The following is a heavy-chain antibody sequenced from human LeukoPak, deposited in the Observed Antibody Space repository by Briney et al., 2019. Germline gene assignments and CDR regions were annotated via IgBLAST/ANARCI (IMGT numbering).Heavy chain of an antibody. D-gene: IGHD3-22*01. CDR3: ARIARDYYDSSGPGPYYYYYMDV. CDR2: IDWDDDQ. V-gene: IGHV2-70*11. J-gene: IGHJ6*03. Sequence: SGPTLVNPPQTLTLTCTFSGFSLRTGGMCVSWIRQPPGKALEWLPRIDWDDDQYYSTSLKTRLTISKDTSKNQVVLTMTNMDPVDTATYYCARIARDYYDSSGPGPYYYYYMDVWGKGTTVTVSS. CDR1: GFSLRTGGMC.